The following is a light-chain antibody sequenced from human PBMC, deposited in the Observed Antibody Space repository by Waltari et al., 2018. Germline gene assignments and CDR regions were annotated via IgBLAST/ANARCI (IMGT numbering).Light chain of an antibody. CDR3: QQFNSWPPFT. Sequence: EIVMTQSPVTLSVSPGERATLPCRASQSISRNVAWYQQKPGQAPRLLIYDASTRATDIPARFSGSGSGTDFTLTISSLQSEDFAVYYCQQFNSWPPFTFGQGTKLEI. CDR1: QSISRN. V-gene: IGKV3-15*01. J-gene: IGKJ2*01. CDR2: DAS.